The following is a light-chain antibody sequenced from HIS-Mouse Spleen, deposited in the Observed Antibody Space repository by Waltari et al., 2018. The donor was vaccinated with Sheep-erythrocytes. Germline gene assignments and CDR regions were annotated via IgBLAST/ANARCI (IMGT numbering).Light chain of an antibody. V-gene: IGLV2-23*01. CDR1: IRYIGSYNL. Sequence: QSALTHPASVSGSPGQSITLPCTATIRYIGSYNLVSWYQQHPGKAPKLMIYEGSKRPSGVSNRFSGSKSGNTASLTISGLQAEDEADYYCCSYAGSSTPWVFGGGTKLTVL. CDR2: EGS. CDR3: CSYAGSSTPWV. J-gene: IGLJ3*02.